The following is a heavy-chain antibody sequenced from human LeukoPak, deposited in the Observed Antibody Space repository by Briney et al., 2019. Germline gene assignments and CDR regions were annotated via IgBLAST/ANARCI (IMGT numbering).Heavy chain of an antibody. V-gene: IGHV3-48*04. CDR3: AKDGVILAPGVYWYMDV. Sequence: PGGSLRLSCAASGFNFSTYNVNWVRQAPGKGLDWVSYISSSSRTRYYADSVKGRFTISRDNAKDSLYLQMNSLTAEDTAVFYCAKDGVILAPGVYWYMDVWGRGTTVTVSS. D-gene: IGHD3-16*02. CDR1: GFNFSTYN. J-gene: IGHJ6*03. CDR2: ISSSSRTR.